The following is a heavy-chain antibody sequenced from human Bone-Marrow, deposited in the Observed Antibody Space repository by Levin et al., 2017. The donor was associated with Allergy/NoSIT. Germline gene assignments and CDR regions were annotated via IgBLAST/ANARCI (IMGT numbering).Heavy chain of an antibody. D-gene: IGHD6-6*01. J-gene: IGHJ4*02. Sequence: GGSLRLSCAASGFTFSNYEMNWVRQAPGKGLEWISYISGSGTTKKYADSVQGRFTISRDNANNSLYLQINSLRAEDTAMYYCARDPGYSSSSWIFDFWGQGTLVTVSP. CDR2: ISGSGTTK. V-gene: IGHV3-48*03. CDR3: ARDPGYSSSSWIFDF. CDR1: GFTFSNYE.